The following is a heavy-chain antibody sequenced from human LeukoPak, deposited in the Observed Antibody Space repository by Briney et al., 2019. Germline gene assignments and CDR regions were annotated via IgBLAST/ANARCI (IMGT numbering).Heavy chain of an antibody. J-gene: IGHJ4*02. V-gene: IGHV3-15*01. D-gene: IGHD3-10*01. CDR2: IKRKTDGGTT. Sequence: GGSLRLSCAASGFTFSNAWMSWVRQAPGKGLEWVGRIKRKTDGGTTDYAAPVKGRFTISRDDSKNTLYLQMNSLKTEDTAVYYCPTGITMVRGVKVDYWGQGTLVTVSS. CDR3: PTGITMVRGVKVDY. CDR1: GFTFSNAW.